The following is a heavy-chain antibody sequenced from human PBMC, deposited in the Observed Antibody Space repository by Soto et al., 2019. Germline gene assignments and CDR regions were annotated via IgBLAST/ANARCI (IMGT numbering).Heavy chain of an antibody. Sequence: GGSLRLSXAASGVTVTDYAVGLVRQAPGKGLEWVATISGIGGSTYLADSVKGRLSISRDNSKNTVSLLMNSLRAEDTAVYFCARGSSGYISSWYYFDYWGRGTLVTVSS. D-gene: IGHD6-13*01. CDR3: ARGSSGYISSWYYFDY. J-gene: IGHJ4*02. CDR1: GVTVTDYA. CDR2: ISGIGGST. V-gene: IGHV3-23*01.